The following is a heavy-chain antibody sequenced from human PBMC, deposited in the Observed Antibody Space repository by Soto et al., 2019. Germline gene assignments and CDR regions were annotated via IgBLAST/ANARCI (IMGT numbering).Heavy chain of an antibody. Sequence: SETLSLTCTVSGGPISNYYWSWFRQPAGKGLEWVGRIYSGGGTELNSPFKRRVTMSEDTSSNQVSLKLRFVTAADTAVYYCAREGGYYDSSDSGVYHYLGVDVWGQGTTVTVSS. CDR3: AREGGYYDSSDSGVYHYLGVDV. CDR1: GGPISNYY. V-gene: IGHV4-4*07. D-gene: IGHD3-22*01. J-gene: IGHJ6*02. CDR2: IYSGGGT.